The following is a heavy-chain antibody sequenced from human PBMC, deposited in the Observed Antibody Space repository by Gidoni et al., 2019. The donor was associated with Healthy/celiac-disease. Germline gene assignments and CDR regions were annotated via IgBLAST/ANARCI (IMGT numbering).Heavy chain of an antibody. V-gene: IGHV1-46*01. J-gene: IGHJ4*02. Sequence: QKFQGRVTMTRDTSTSTVYMELSSLRSEDTAVYYCARGEWGPGVGYWGQGTLVTVSS. D-gene: IGHD1-26*01. CDR3: ARGEWGPGVGY.